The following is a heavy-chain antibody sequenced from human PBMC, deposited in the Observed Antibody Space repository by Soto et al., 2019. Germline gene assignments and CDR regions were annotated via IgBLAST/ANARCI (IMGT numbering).Heavy chain of an antibody. J-gene: IGHJ6*02. CDR1: GFTFSSYA. D-gene: IGHD6-25*01. CDR2: ISYDEKNK. Sequence: QVQLVESGGGVVQPGRSLRLSCAASGFTFSSYAMHWVRQAPGKGLEWVTTISYDEKNKYYTDSVKGRFTISRDNSKNALYRQMNSLRAEDTAVYFCARDQREYSYYGMDVWGQGTTVTVSS. V-gene: IGHV3-30*04. CDR3: ARDQREYSYYGMDV.